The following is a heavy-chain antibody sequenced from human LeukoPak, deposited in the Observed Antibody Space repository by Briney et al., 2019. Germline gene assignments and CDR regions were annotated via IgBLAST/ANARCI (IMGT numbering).Heavy chain of an antibody. Sequence: PSETLSLTCTVSGGSISSSSYYWAWIRQPPGKGLEWIGSLYYGGSTYYSPSLKSRVTISVDTSKNQFSLKLSSVTAADTAVYYCARHPTYYYDSSGYYDYWGQGTLVTVSS. D-gene: IGHD3-22*01. CDR3: ARHPTYYYDSSGYYDY. CDR2: LYYGGST. J-gene: IGHJ4*02. CDR1: GGSISSSSYY. V-gene: IGHV4-39*01.